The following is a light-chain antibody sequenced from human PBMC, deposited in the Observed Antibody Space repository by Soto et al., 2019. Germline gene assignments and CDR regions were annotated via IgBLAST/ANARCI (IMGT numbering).Light chain of an antibody. Sequence: EIVLTQSPGTLSLSPGERATLSCRASQSVSSTYLAWYQQKPGQAPRLLIYGASSRATGIPERFSGSGSGTDFTLTISRLEPKYFAVYFCQQYGGSITFGQGTRLEIE. CDR1: QSVSSTY. J-gene: IGKJ5*01. CDR2: GAS. CDR3: QQYGGSIT. V-gene: IGKV3-20*01.